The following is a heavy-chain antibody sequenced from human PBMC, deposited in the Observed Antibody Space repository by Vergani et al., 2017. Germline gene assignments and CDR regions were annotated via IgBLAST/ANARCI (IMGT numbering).Heavy chain of an antibody. CDR3: AGDSSSWQRADD. D-gene: IGHD6-13*01. CDR1: GVSITTYY. Sequence: QVRLQESGPGLVKPSETLSLICTVSGVSITTYYWSWVRQPPGKGLEWLGYIYYSGSTTYNPSLKSRLTISVDTSKTQFSLRLSSVTAADTALYYCAGDSSSWQRADDWGQGTLVTVSS. V-gene: IGHV4-59*01. J-gene: IGHJ4*02. CDR2: IYYSGST.